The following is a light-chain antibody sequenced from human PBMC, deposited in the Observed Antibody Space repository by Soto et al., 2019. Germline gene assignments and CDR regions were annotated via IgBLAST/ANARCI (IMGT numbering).Light chain of an antibody. Sequence: DIQMTQSPSTLSASVGDRVTITCRASHSISSWLAWYQQKPGKAPKSLIYDASILESGVPSRFSGSGSGTEFTLTISSLQPDDFATYYCQQYKSFSWTFGQGTKVDIK. CDR1: HSISSW. CDR3: QQYKSFSWT. J-gene: IGKJ1*01. V-gene: IGKV1-5*01. CDR2: DAS.